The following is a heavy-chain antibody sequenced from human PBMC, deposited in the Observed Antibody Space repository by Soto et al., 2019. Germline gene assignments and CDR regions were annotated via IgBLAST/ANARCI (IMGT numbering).Heavy chain of an antibody. Sequence: ASVKVSCKTSGYTFNTYGINWVRQAPGQGLELMGWISAYDGKTTYAEKFQGRVTLTTDTSTSTAYMELRSLRSDDTAIYYCARDPHEFWTSYWFDPWGQGTPVTAPQ. CDR3: ARDPHEFWTSYWFDP. D-gene: IGHD3-3*01. J-gene: IGHJ5*02. CDR2: ISAYDGKT. CDR1: GYTFNTYG. V-gene: IGHV1-18*01.